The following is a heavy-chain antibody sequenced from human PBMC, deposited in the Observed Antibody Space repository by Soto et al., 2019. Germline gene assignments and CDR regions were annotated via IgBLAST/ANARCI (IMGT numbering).Heavy chain of an antibody. D-gene: IGHD2-15*01. V-gene: IGHV1-46*01. CDR1: GYTFTTYY. Sequence: ASVKVSCKASGYTFTTYYMHWMRQAPGQGLEWMGIIDPSGGGTSYAQKFQGRLTMTRDTSTSTVYMELSSLRSEDTAVYYCARDRVDCSGGNCWRSVEDTWGQGTLVTVSS. CDR2: IDPSGGGT. CDR3: ARDRVDCSGGNCWRSVEDT. J-gene: IGHJ5*02.